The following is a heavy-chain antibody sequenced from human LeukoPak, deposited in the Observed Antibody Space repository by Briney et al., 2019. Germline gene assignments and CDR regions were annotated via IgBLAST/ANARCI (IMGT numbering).Heavy chain of an antibody. CDR2: INPSGGST. D-gene: IGHD3-16*01. V-gene: IGHV1-46*01. Sequence: ASVKVSCKASGFTFTNYNMHWVRQAPGQGLEWMGVINPSGGSTSYAQKFQGRATMTRDTSTRTVYMELSRLRSEDTAVYYCARRGIGYYFDYWGQGSLVTVS. CDR1: GFTFTNYN. CDR3: ARRGIGYYFDY. J-gene: IGHJ4*02.